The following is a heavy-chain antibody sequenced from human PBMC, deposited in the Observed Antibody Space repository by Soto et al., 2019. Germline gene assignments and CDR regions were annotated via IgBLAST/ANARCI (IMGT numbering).Heavy chain of an antibody. V-gene: IGHV2-5*02. CDR3: AHSRCGGDCLQSYSSHYYYGMDV. D-gene: IGHD2-21*02. Sequence: QITLKESGPTLVKPTQTLTLTCTFSGFSLSTSGVGVGWIRQPPGKALEWLALIYWEDDKRYSPSLKSRLTITKDTSKNHVVLTMTNMDPVDTATYYCAHSRCGGDCLQSYSSHYYYGMDVWGQGTTVTVSS. CDR1: GFSLSTSGVG. CDR2: IYWEDDK. J-gene: IGHJ6*02.